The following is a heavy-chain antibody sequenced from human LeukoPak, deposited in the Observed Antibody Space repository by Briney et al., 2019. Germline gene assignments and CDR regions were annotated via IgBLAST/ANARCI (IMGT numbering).Heavy chain of an antibody. Sequence: SETLSLTCTVSGGSISSSSYYWGWIRQPPGKGLEWIGSIYYSGSTYYNPSLKSRVTISVDTSKNQFSLKLSSVTAADTAVYYCARHFSTYYYDSSGPAYFDYWGQGTLVTVSS. CDR1: GGSISSSSYY. D-gene: IGHD3-22*01. CDR2: IYYSGST. CDR3: ARHFSTYYYDSSGPAYFDY. V-gene: IGHV4-39*01. J-gene: IGHJ4*02.